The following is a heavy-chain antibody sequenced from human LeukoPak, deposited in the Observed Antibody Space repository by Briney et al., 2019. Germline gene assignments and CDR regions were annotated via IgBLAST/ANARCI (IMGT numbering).Heavy chain of an antibody. CDR1: GGSISSSSYY. D-gene: IGHD6-19*01. CDR3: ARHPGPGHSSGWPNEFDY. Sequence: PSETLSLTCTVSGGSISSSSYYWGWIRQPPGKGLEWIGSIYYSGSTYYNPSLKSRVTISVDTSKNQFSLKLSSVTAADTAVYYCARHPGPGHSSGWPNEFDYWGQGTLVTVSS. J-gene: IGHJ4*02. V-gene: IGHV4-39*01. CDR2: IYYSGST.